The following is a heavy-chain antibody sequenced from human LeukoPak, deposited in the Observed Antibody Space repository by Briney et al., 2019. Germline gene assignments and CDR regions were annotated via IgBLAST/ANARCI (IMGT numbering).Heavy chain of an antibody. CDR3: TKDLTGSSSS. Sequence: GGSLRLSCAASGFTFSSCDMSWVRPAPGKGLEWVSGISASGGSTYYADSVKGRFTITRDNSKNTLYLQMNSLRAEDTAVYYCTKDLTGSSSSWGRGTLVTVSS. CDR1: GFTFSSCD. V-gene: IGHV3-23*01. D-gene: IGHD6-13*01. CDR2: ISASGGST. J-gene: IGHJ4*02.